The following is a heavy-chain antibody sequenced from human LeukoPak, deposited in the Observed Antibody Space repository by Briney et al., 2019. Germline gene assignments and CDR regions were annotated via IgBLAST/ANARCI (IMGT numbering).Heavy chain of an antibody. CDR2: ISSSSSYI. D-gene: IGHD6-6*01. Sequence: PGGSLRLSCAASGFTFSSYSMNWVRQAPGKGLEWVSSISSSSSYIYYADSVKGRFTISRDNSKNTLDLQMNSLRPEDAAVYYCAKRSRAYINSSPEDYWGQGTLVTVSS. J-gene: IGHJ4*02. CDR1: GFTFSSYS. CDR3: AKRSRAYINSSPEDY. V-gene: IGHV3-21*01.